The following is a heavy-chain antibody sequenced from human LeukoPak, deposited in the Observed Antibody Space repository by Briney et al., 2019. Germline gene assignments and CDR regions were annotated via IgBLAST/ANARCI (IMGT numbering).Heavy chain of an antibody. D-gene: IGHD3-3*01. V-gene: IGHV3-48*04. Sequence: GGSLRLSCAASGRTFSSSWMSWVRQAPGKGLEWVSYISSSGSTIYYADSVKGRFTVSRDNAKNSLYLQMNSLRAEDTAVYYCARGSLEWFSVYVYWGQGILVTVTS. CDR3: ARGSLEWFSVYVY. J-gene: IGHJ4*02. CDR1: GRTFSSSW. CDR2: ISSSGSTI.